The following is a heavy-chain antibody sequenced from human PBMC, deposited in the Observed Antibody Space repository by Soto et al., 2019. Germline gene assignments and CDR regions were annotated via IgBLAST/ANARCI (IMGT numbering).Heavy chain of an antibody. CDR3: ARLFCGGDCYLSSYYYYGMDV. D-gene: IGHD2-21*02. V-gene: IGHV4-59*08. Sequence: SETLSLTCTVSGGSISSYYWSWIRQPPGKGLEWIGYIYYSGSTNYNPSLKSRVTISVDTSKNQLSLKLSSVTAADTALYYCARLFCGGDCYLSSYYYYGMDVWGQGTTVTVSS. J-gene: IGHJ6*02. CDR1: GGSISSYY. CDR2: IYYSGST.